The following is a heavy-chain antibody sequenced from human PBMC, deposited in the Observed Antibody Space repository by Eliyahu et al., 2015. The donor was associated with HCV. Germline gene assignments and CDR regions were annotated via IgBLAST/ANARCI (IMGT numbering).Heavy chain of an antibody. CDR1: GFXFNSFA. Sequence: EMQLLESGGGLVQPGGSLRLSCAASGFXFNSFAMSWVRQAPGKGVEWVSGISGSGGNTYYADSVKGRFTISRDNSKNTLYLQMNSLRAEDTAVYYCAKHTSDWYSLDYWGQGTLVTVSS. CDR2: ISGSGGNT. J-gene: IGHJ4*02. CDR3: AKHTSDWYSLDY. V-gene: IGHV3-23*01. D-gene: IGHD6-19*01.